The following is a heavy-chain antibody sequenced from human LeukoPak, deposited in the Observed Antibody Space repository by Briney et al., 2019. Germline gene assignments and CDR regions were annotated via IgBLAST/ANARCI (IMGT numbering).Heavy chain of an antibody. Sequence: ASGTLSLTCAVSGGSISSSNWWSWVRQPPGKGLEWIGEIYHSGSTNYNPSLKSRVTISVDKSMNQFSLKLSSVTAADTAVYYCARRPGKITISGVVPHYFDYWGQGILVTVSS. D-gene: IGHD3-3*01. CDR1: GGSISSSNW. J-gene: IGHJ4*02. CDR3: ARRPGKITISGVVPHYFDY. CDR2: IYHSGST. V-gene: IGHV4-4*02.